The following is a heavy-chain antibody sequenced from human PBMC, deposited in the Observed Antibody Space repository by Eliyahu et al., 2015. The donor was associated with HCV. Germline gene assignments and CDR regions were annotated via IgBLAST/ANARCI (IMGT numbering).Heavy chain of an antibody. Sequence: QVQLVQSGAEVKKPGAXVKISCKXXGYXFTSYGIXWVRQAPGQGLEWXAXVNGYNGNTNSAQRLQNRITMTTDTSTSTAYMELRSLRFDDTGVYFCARDTGEYWGQGTLVTVSS. J-gene: IGHJ4*02. CDR1: GYXFTSYG. CDR3: ARDTGEY. V-gene: IGHV1-18*01. CDR2: VNGYNGNT. D-gene: IGHD7-27*01.